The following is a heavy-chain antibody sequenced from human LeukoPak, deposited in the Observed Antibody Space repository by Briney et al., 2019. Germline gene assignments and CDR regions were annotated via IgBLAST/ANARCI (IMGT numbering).Heavy chain of an antibody. Sequence: PGRSLRLSCAASGFTFDDYTMHWVRQAPGKGLEWVSLISWDGGSTYYADSVKGRFTISRDNSKNSLYLQMNSLRTEDTALYYCAKVGAARGVYYYYMDVWGKGTTVTVSS. CDR2: ISWDGGST. CDR1: GFTFDDYT. V-gene: IGHV3-43*01. D-gene: IGHD6-6*01. CDR3: AKVGAARGVYYYYMDV. J-gene: IGHJ6*03.